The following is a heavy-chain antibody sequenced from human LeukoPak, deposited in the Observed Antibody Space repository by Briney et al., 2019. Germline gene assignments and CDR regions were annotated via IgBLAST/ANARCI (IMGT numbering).Heavy chain of an antibody. CDR3: AHPGSGTSLHDAFDI. Sequence: SGPTLVKPTQTLTLTCTFSGFSLSTSGVGMGWIRQPPGKALEWLALIYWNDDKRYSPSLKSRLTITKDTSKNQVVLTMTNMDPVDTATYYCAHPGSGTSLHDAFDIWGQGTMVTVSS. D-gene: IGHD2-2*01. CDR2: IYWNDDK. V-gene: IGHV2-5*01. J-gene: IGHJ3*02. CDR1: GFSLSTSGVG.